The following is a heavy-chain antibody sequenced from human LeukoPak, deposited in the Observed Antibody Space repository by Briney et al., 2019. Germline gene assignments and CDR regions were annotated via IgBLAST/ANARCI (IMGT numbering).Heavy chain of an antibody. D-gene: IGHD3-22*01. J-gene: IGHJ3*02. CDR1: GGSISSSSYY. V-gene: IGHV4-39*07. Sequence: SETLSLTCTVSGGSISSSSYYWGWIRQPPEKGLEWIGSLYYSGSTYYNPSLKSRVTISVDTSKTQFSLKLSSVTAADTAVYYCARVRHDSSGYYDDAFDIWGQGTMVTVSS. CDR2: LYYSGST. CDR3: ARVRHDSSGYYDDAFDI.